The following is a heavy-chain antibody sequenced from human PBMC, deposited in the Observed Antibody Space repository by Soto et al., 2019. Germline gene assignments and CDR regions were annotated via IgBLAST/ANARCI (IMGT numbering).Heavy chain of an antibody. CDR3: ARAIAVAGTGGFY. Sequence: EVQLVESGGGLVQPGGSLRLSCAASGFTFTSYWMHWVRQAPGKGLVWVSRINTDGSSTAYADAVKGRFTISRDNARDTLYLQMNSLRGEDTAVYYCARAIAVAGTGGFYWGQGILVTVSS. CDR1: GFTFTSYW. D-gene: IGHD6-19*01. V-gene: IGHV3-74*01. J-gene: IGHJ4*02. CDR2: INTDGSST.